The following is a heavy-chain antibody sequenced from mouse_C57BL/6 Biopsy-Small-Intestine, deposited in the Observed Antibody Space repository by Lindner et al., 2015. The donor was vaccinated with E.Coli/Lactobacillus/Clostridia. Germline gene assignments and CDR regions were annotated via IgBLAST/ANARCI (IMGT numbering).Heavy chain of an antibody. Sequence: VQLQESGAELVRPGASVKLSCTASGFNIKDDYMHWVKQRPEQGLEWIGWIDPENGDTEYASKFQGKATITADTSSNTAYLQLSSLTSEDTAVYYCTTGGNPGFDVWGTGTTVTVSS. D-gene: IGHD2-1*01. CDR1: GFNIKDDY. J-gene: IGHJ1*03. CDR3: TTGGNPGFDV. CDR2: IDPENGDT. V-gene: IGHV14-4*01.